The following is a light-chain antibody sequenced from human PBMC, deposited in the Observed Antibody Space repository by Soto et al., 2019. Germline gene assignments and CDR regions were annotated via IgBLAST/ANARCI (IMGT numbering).Light chain of an antibody. J-gene: IGKJ1*01. V-gene: IGKV1-39*01. CDR2: AAS. CDR3: QQSYSTA. CDR1: QSISSY. Sequence: DIQMTQSPSSLSSSVGDRVTITCRARQSISSYLNWDQQKQGKAPKLLIYAASSLQSGVPSRFSGSGSGTDFTLTISSLQPEDFATYYCQQSYSTAFGQGTKVEIK.